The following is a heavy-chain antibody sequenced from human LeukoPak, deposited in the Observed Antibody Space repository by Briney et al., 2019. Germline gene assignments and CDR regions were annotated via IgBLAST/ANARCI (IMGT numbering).Heavy chain of an antibody. CDR3: AKGIAAVPDF. CDR2: ISGSGGST. Sequence: GGSLRLSCAASGFTFSSFDMTWVRQAPGKGLEWVSIISGSGGSTHYADSVKGRFTISRDNSKNTLYLQMNSLRAEDTAVYYCAKGIAAVPDFWGQGTLVTVSS. V-gene: IGHV3-23*01. CDR1: GFTFSSFD. D-gene: IGHD6-13*01. J-gene: IGHJ4*02.